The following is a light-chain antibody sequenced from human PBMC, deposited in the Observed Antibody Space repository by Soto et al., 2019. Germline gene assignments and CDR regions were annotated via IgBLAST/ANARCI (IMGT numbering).Light chain of an antibody. CDR2: DAS. Sequence: EIVLTQSPGTLSLSPWESATLSFRATRSVSSYLAWYQQKPGQAPRLLIYDASNRATGIPARFGGSGSGTDFTLTISSLEPEDFAVYYCQQRSNWPWTFGQGTKVDIK. CDR1: RSVSSY. V-gene: IGKV3-11*01. J-gene: IGKJ1*01. CDR3: QQRSNWPWT.